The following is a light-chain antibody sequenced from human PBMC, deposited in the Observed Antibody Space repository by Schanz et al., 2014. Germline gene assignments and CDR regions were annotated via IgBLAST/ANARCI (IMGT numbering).Light chain of an antibody. CDR2: NVR. V-gene: IGLV2-14*02. J-gene: IGLJ2*01. CDR1: SSDVGSYNL. CDR3: SSYTTSSTVV. Sequence: QSALTQPASVSGSPGQSITISCTGTSSDVGSYNLVSWYQHHPGKAPKLLIYNVRNRSSGVSNRFSGSKSGNTASLVISGLRPEDDADYFCSSYTTSSTVVFGGGTKLTVL.